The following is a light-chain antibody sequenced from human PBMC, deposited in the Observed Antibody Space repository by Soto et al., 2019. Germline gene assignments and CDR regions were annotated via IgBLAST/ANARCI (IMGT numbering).Light chain of an antibody. J-gene: IGLJ1*01. Sequence: QSALAQPASVSGSPGQSITISCTGTSDDVGAYNSVSWYQQHPHKAPQVILYKGTQRPSGVSSRFSGSTSGNAASLTISGLQADDEADYFCCSSAPESTYVFGTGTKATVL. V-gene: IGLV2-23*01. CDR3: CSSAPESTYV. CDR1: SDDVGAYNS. CDR2: KGT.